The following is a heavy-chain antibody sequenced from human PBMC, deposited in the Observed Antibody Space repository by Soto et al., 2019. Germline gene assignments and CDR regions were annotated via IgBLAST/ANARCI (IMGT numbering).Heavy chain of an antibody. Sequence: SETLSLTCTVSGGSISSGDYYWSWIRQPPGKGLEWIGYIYYSGSTYYNPSLKSRVTISVDTSKNQFSLNLSSVTAADTAVYYCARSFDSSGFEYFQHWGQGTLGTVSS. J-gene: IGHJ1*01. CDR1: GGSISSGDYY. D-gene: IGHD3-22*01. V-gene: IGHV4-30-4*01. CDR3: ARSFDSSGFEYFQH. CDR2: IYYSGST.